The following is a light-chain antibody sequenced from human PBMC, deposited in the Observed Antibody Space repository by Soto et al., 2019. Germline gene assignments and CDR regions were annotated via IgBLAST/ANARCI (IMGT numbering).Light chain of an antibody. V-gene: IGLV2-23*01. Sequence: QSALTQPDSVSGSPGQSITISCTGTSNDFGSYNPVSWYQQHPGEVPKLMIYEDVQRPSGVSNRFSGSKSGHTASLTSSGLQAEDEADYYCCSYAGSNTYVFGTGTKLTVL. CDR2: EDV. CDR1: SNDFGSYNP. J-gene: IGLJ1*01. CDR3: CSYAGSNTYV.